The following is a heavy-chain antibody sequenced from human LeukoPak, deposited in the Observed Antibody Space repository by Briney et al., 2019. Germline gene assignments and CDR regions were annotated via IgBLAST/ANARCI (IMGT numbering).Heavy chain of an antibody. CDR1: GGSISSSSYY. V-gene: IGHV4-39*07. J-gene: IGHJ3*02. CDR3: ARDPWPDAFDI. Sequence: PSETLSLTCTVSGGSISSSSYYWGWIRQPPGKGLEWIGSIYYSGSTYYNPSLKSRVTISVDTSKNQFSLKLSSVTAADTAVYYCARDPWPDAFDIWGQGTMVTVSS. CDR2: IYYSGST.